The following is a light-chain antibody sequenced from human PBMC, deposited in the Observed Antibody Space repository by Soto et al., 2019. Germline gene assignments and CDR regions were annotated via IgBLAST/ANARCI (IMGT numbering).Light chain of an antibody. V-gene: IGLV2-14*01. CDR3: GSYTGSGTLVV. CDR2: EVS. Sequence: QSVLTQPASVSGSPGQSVTISCTGSSSDVIAYNYVSWYQQHPGKVPKLMIYEVSKRPSGVSNRFSGSKSGNTASLTISGLQDEDEAGYYCGSYTGSGTLVVFGGGTKVTVL. CDR1: SSDVIAYNY. J-gene: IGLJ2*01.